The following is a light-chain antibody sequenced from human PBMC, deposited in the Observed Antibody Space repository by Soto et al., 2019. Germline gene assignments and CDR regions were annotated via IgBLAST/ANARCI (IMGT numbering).Light chain of an antibody. CDR1: YNIRNS. J-gene: IGKJ4*01. CDR3: QQYGSAPLT. Sequence: DIQMTQSPSSLSASVGDRVTITCRASYNIRNSLNWYQQKPGKAPNLLIYTASNLQSEVPSRFSGSGSGTHFTLTISRLEPEDFALYYCQQYGSAPLTFGGGTKVDIK. CDR2: TAS. V-gene: IGKV1-39*01.